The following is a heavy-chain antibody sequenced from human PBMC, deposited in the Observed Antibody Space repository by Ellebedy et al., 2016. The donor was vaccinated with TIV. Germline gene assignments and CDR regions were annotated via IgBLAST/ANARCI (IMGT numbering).Heavy chain of an antibody. CDR2: MSPGGNIK. Sequence: GESLKISXAASGFTFSAYEVHWVRQAPGKGLEWVAVMSPGGNIKIYTDSVKGRFTISRDNSKNTLALQMNGLRPEDTAVYYCARDRAVAGTGFDNWGQGTLVTVSS. J-gene: IGHJ4*02. D-gene: IGHD6-19*01. CDR1: GFTFSAYE. CDR3: ARDRAVAGTGFDN. V-gene: IGHV3-30-3*01.